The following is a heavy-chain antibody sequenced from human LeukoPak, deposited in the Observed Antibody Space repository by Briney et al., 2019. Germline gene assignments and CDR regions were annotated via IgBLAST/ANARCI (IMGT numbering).Heavy chain of an antibody. CDR3: ARDCSGGSCYELTAYYFDY. Sequence: ASVKVSCTASGYTFTSYGISLVRQAPGQGLEWMGWISAYNGNTNYAQKLQGRFTMTTDTSTSTAYMELRSLRSDDTAVYYCARDCSGGSCYELTAYYFDYWGQGTLVTVSS. V-gene: IGHV1-18*01. CDR1: GYTFTSYG. J-gene: IGHJ4*02. D-gene: IGHD2-15*01. CDR2: ISAYNGNT.